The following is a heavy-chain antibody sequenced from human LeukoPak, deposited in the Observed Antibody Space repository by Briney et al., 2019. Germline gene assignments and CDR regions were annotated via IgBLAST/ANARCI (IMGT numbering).Heavy chain of an antibody. CDR2: ISHIEST. D-gene: IGHD1-26*01. J-gene: IGHJ5*02. CDR1: GGSFSGYY. CDR3: ARGRWEVRFDP. Sequence: SETLSLTCAVYGGSFSGYYWSWVRQPPGKGLEWIGEISHIESTNYNPSLESRVTISVDTSKNQFSLKLSSVTAADTAVYYCARGRWEVRFDPWGQGTLVTVSS. V-gene: IGHV4-34*01.